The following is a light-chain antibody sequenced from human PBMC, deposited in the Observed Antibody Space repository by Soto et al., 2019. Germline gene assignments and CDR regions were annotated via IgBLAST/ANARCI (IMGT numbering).Light chain of an antibody. CDR3: TSYAGGNNV. CDR2: EVN. Sequence: QSALTQPPSASGSPGQSVSISCTGTSSDVGGYNYVSWYQQYPGKVPKLMVYEVNKRPSGVPDRFSGSKSGNTASLTVSGLQAEDEADYYCTSYAGGNNVFGTGIKHTVL. CDR1: SSDVGGYNY. J-gene: IGLJ1*01. V-gene: IGLV2-8*01.